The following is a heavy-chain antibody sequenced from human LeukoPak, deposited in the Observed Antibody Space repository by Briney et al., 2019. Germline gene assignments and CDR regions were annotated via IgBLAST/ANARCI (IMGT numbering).Heavy chain of an antibody. CDR1: GFTFSNAW. V-gene: IGHV3-15*01. CDR2: IKSKTDGGTT. J-gene: IGHJ5*02. CDR3: TTLNFIVVVPAGWFDP. D-gene: IGHD2-2*01. Sequence: GGSLRLSCAAPGFTFSNAWMSWVRQAPGKGLEWVGRIKSKTDGGTTDYAAPVKGRFTISRDDSKNTLYLQMNSLKTEDTAVYYCTTLNFIVVVPAGWFDPWGQGTLVTVSS.